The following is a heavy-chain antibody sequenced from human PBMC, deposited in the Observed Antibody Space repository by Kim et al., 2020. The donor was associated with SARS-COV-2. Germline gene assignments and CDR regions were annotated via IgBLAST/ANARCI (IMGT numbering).Heavy chain of an antibody. V-gene: IGHV6-1*01. CDR2: TYYRSKWYN. CDR3: ARDSFPYSSSPQAYYYYGMDV. J-gene: IGHJ6*02. D-gene: IGHD6-13*01. CDR1: GDSVSSNSAA. Sequence: SQTLSLTCAISGDSVSSNSAAWNWIRQSPSRGLEWLGRTYYRSKWYNDYAVSVKSRITINPDTSKNQFSLQLNSVTPEDTAVYYCARDSFPYSSSPQAYYYYGMDVWGQGTTGTVSS.